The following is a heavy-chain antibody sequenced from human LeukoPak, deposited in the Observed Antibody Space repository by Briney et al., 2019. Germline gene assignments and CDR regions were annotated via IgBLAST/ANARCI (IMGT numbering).Heavy chain of an antibody. Sequence: GGSLRLSCAASGFTFRSYDTHWVRQAPSKGLEWVAVISYDGSNKFYADFVKGRFTISRDNSKNTLYLHMNSLRAEDTAVYYCARQWSGLVYYMDVWGKGTTVTVSS. CDR1: GFTFRSYD. J-gene: IGHJ6*03. V-gene: IGHV3-30*03. CDR3: ARQWSGLVYYMDV. D-gene: IGHD3-10*01. CDR2: ISYDGSNK.